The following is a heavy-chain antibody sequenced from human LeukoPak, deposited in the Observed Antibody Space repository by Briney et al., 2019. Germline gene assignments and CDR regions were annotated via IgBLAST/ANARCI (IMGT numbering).Heavy chain of an antibody. D-gene: IGHD6-13*01. J-gene: IGHJ4*02. CDR1: GYTFTSYG. V-gene: IGHV1-18*01. CDR3: ARDVDRSSWYYFDY. CDR2: LSAYNGDT. Sequence: GASVKVSCKASGYTFTSYGISWVRQAPGQGLEWMGWLSAYNGDTNYARKFQGRVTMTTDTSTSTAYMELRSLRSDDTAVYYCARDVDRSSWYYFDYWGQGTLVTVSS.